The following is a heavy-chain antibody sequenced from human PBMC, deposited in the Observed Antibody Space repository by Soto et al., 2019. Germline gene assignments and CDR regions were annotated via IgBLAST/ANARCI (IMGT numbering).Heavy chain of an antibody. J-gene: IGHJ6*02. Sequence: QVQLVESGGGVVQPGRSLRLSCAASGFTLSDYNMHWVRQAPGKGLEWVALISYDGGNKYYADSVKCRFTIYRDNSKNTLYLQMNSLRGEDTAVYYCARDPPDSSGYYSCGRAYYYGIDVWGQGTTVTVSS. V-gene: IGHV3-30-3*01. D-gene: IGHD3-22*01. CDR1: GFTLSDYN. CDR2: ISYDGGNK. CDR3: ARDPPDSSGYYSCGRAYYYGIDV.